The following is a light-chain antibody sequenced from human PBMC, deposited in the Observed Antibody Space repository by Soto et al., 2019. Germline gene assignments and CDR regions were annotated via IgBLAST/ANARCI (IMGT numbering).Light chain of an antibody. CDR3: MQGTHWPLT. CDR2: EAS. Sequence: DVVMTQSPLSLPVTLGQPASISCRSIQSLVYSDGNTYLSWFQQRPGQSPRRLIYEASNRDSGVPDRFSGSGSGTDFTLKSSSVEAEDVGVYYCMQGTHWPLTFGGGTKV. J-gene: IGKJ4*01. V-gene: IGKV2-30*01. CDR1: QSLVYSDGNTY.